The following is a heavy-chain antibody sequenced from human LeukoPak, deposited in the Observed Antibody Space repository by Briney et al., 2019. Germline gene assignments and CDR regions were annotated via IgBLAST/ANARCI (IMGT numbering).Heavy chain of an antibody. V-gene: IGHV1-2*02. CDR2: INPNSGGT. CDR1: GYTFTGYY. D-gene: IGHD2-15*01. Sequence: ASVKVCFKASGYTFTGYYMHWVRQAPGQGLEWMGWINPNSGGTNYAQKFQGRVTMTRDTSISTAYIDLNRLRSDDTAVYYCARDNSCSSSSCGNSYMDVWGKGTTVTVSS. J-gene: IGHJ6*03. CDR3: ARDNSCSSSSCGNSYMDV.